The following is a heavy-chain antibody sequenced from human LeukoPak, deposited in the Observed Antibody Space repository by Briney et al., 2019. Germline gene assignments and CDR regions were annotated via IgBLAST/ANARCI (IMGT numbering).Heavy chain of an antibody. Sequence: GGSLRLSCAASGFTFSNNWMTWVRQAPGNGQEWVANINQDESQKYYVGSVEGRFTISRDNAKNSLYLDMNSLRAEDTAVYYCARDPHTALDYWGQGTLVTVSS. J-gene: IGHJ4*02. CDR3: ARDPHTALDY. D-gene: IGHD5-18*01. CDR1: GFTFSNNW. CDR2: INQDESQK. V-gene: IGHV3-7*01.